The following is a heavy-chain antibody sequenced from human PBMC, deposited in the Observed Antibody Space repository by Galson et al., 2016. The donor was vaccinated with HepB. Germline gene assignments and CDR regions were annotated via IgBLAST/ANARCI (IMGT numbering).Heavy chain of an antibody. CDR1: GFTFSSYS. CDR3: ARTYYDYVWGSYRQVFDAFDI. D-gene: IGHD3-16*02. CDR2: ISSSSSYI. Sequence: SLRLSCAASGFTFSSYSMNWVRQAPGKGLEWVSSISSSSSYIYYADSVKGRFTISRDNAKNSLHLQMNSLRAEDTAVYYCARTYYDYVWGSYRQVFDAFDIWGQGTLVTVSS. V-gene: IGHV3-21*01. J-gene: IGHJ3*02.